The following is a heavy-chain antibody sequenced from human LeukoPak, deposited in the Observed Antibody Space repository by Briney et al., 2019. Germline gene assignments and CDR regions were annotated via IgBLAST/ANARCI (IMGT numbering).Heavy chain of an antibody. CDR3: ARLHDSSGYYIDY. V-gene: IGHV5-51*01. Sequence: GESLQISCQGSGSSFTSYWIGWVRQLPGKGLEWMGIIYPGDSDTRYSPSFQGQVTISADKSISTAYLQWSSLKASDTAMYYCARLHDSSGYYIDYWGQGTLVTVSS. CDR2: IYPGDSDT. CDR1: GSSFTSYW. J-gene: IGHJ4*02. D-gene: IGHD3-22*01.